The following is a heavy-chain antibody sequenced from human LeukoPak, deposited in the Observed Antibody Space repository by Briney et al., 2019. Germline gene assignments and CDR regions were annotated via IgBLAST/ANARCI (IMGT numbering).Heavy chain of an antibody. J-gene: IGHJ5*02. CDR1: GFTFSSYA. CDR2: ISSSSSYI. V-gene: IGHV3-21*01. D-gene: IGHD1-14*01. CDR3: ARGGRPRNWFDP. Sequence: GSLRLSCAASGFTFSSYAMSWVRQAPGKGLEWVSSISSSSSYIYYADSVKGRFTISRDNAKNSLYLQMNSLRAEDTAVYYCARGGRPRNWFDPWGQGTLVTVSS.